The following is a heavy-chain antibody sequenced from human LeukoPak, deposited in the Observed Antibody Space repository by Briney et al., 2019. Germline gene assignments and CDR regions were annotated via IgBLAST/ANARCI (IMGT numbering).Heavy chain of an antibody. Sequence: ASVKVSCKASGYTFTGYYMHWVRQAPRQGLEWMGWINPNSGGTNYAQKFQGRVTMTRDTSISTAYMELSRLRSDDTAVYYRARGGYDFWSGYSVPRYWGQGTLVTVSS. CDR2: INPNSGGT. CDR1: GYTFTGYY. CDR3: ARGGYDFWSGYSVPRY. J-gene: IGHJ4*02. D-gene: IGHD3-3*01. V-gene: IGHV1-2*02.